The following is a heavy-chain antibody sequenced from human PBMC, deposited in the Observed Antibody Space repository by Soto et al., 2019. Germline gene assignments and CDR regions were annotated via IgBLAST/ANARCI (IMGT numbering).Heavy chain of an antibody. CDR2: IYHSGST. CDR1: GGSISSSNW. D-gene: IGHD6-19*01. V-gene: IGHV4-4*02. CDR3: ARVSSYSSGWYYFDY. Sequence: SETLSLTCAVSGGSISSSNWWSWVRQPPGKGLEWIGEIYHSGSTNYNPSLKSRVTISVDTSKNQFSLKLSSVTAADTAVYYCARVSSYSSGWYYFDYWGQGTLVTVSS. J-gene: IGHJ4*02.